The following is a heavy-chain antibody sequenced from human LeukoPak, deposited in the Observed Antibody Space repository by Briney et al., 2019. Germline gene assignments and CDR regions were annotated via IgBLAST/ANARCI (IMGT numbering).Heavy chain of an antibody. CDR2: ISAYNGNT. V-gene: IGHV1-18*01. CDR3: ARDDSYGNYYYYMDV. D-gene: IGHD5-18*01. CDR1: GYTFTSYG. Sequence: ASVKVSCKASGYTFTSYGISWVRQAPGQGFEWMGWISAYNGNTNYAQKFQGRVTMTRDTSISTAYMELSRLRSDDTAVYYCARDDSYGNYYYYMDVWGKGTTVTVSS. J-gene: IGHJ6*03.